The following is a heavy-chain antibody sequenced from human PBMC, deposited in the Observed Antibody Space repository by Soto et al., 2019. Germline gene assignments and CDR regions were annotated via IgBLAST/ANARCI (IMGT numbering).Heavy chain of an antibody. CDR1: GFTFSSYG. CDR3: AKDRGRTSWNYAYYGMDV. V-gene: IGHV3-30*18. Sequence: QVQLVESGGGVVQPGRSLRLSCAASGFTFSSYGMHWVRQAPGKGLEWVAVISYDGSNKYYADSVKGRFTISRDNSKNTLYLQMTSLRAEDTAVYYCAKDRGRTSWNYAYYGMDVWGQGTTVTVSS. D-gene: IGHD1-7*01. J-gene: IGHJ6*02. CDR2: ISYDGSNK.